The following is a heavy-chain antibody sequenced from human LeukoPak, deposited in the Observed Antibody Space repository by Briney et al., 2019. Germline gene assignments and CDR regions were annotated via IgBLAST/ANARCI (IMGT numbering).Heavy chain of an antibody. J-gene: IGHJ5*02. D-gene: IGHD1-1*01. V-gene: IGHV6-1*01. CDR1: GDSVSSNSAG. CDR2: TYYRSKWYN. Sequence: SQTLSLTCAISGDSVSSNSAGWNWISQSPSRGLEWLGRTYYRSKWYNDYALSVKSLITINPDTSKNQFSLQLNSVTPEDTAVYHCARERTGFDPWGQETLVTLSS. CDR3: ARERTGFDP.